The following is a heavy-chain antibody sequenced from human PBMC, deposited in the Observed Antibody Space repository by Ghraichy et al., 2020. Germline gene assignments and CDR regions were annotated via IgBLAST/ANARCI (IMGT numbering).Heavy chain of an antibody. V-gene: IGHV4-59*01. CDR1: GGSISSYY. J-gene: IGHJ6*02. D-gene: IGHD3-10*01. CDR2: IYYSGST. Sequence: SETLSLTCTVSGGSISSYYWSWIRQPPGKGLEWIGYIYYSGSTNYNPSLKSRVTISVDTSKNQFSLKLSSVTAADTAVYYCARCGWFGEFLAYGMDVWGQGTTVTVSS. CDR3: ARCGWFGEFLAYGMDV.